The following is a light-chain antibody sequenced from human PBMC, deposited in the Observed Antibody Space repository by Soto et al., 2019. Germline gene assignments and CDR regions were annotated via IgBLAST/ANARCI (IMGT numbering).Light chain of an antibody. CDR3: QQRSNWPPIIT. V-gene: IGKV3-11*01. CDR1: QSVTTY. CDR2: DAS. J-gene: IGKJ4*01. Sequence: EIVLTQSPATLSLSPGERATLSCRASQSVTTYLAWYQQKPGQAPRLLIYDASSMAPGIPVRFSGSGSGTDFTLIVSRLEPEDSAVYYCQQRSNWPPIITFGGGTKVEIK.